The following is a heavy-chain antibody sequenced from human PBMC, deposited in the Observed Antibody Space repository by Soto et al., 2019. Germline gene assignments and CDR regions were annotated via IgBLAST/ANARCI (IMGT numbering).Heavy chain of an antibody. D-gene: IGHD2-15*01. CDR1: GFTFSSYA. J-gene: IGHJ6*03. CDR2: ISGSGGST. CDR3: AKDLFYCSGGSCYYYYYMDV. V-gene: IGHV3-23*01. Sequence: GGSLRLSCAASGFTFSSYAMSWVRQAPGKGLEWVSAISGSGGSTYYADSVKGRFTISRDNSKNTLYLQMNSLRAEDTAVYYCAKDLFYCSGGSCYYYYYMDVWGKGTTVTVS.